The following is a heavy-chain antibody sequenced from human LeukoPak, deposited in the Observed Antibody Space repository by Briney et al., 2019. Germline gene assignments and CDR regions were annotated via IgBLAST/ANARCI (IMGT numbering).Heavy chain of an antibody. D-gene: IGHD3-10*01. CDR2: ISGDGTAR. V-gene: IGHV3-74*01. CDR1: GFTSSSYW. CDR3: VRGRGSYGWFDP. Sequence: GGSLRLSCAASGFTSSSYWMHWVRQVPGKGLVWVSRISGDGTARNYADSVKGRFTISRDDAKNTVDLQMNSLRGEDTAVYYCVRGRGSYGWFDPWGQGTLVTVS. J-gene: IGHJ5*02.